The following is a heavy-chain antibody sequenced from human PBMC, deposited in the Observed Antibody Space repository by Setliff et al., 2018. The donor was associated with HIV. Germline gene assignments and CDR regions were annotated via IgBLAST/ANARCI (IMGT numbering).Heavy chain of an antibody. V-gene: IGHV4-34*01. J-gene: IGHJ4*02. CDR1: GGVFSGYY. D-gene: IGHD2-21*01. Sequence: SETLSLTCAVYGGVFSGYYWTWIRQSPGRGLEWIGEVNHKGVANYSPSLMRRATISADTSKNQFSLRLSSVTAADTALYFCTRAQIAAPRPFDSWGQGTLVTVSS. CDR3: TRAQIAAPRPFDS. CDR2: VNHKGVA.